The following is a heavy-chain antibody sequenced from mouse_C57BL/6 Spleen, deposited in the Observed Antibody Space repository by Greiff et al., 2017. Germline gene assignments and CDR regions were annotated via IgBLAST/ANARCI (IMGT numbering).Heavy chain of an antibody. CDR2: INPHNGGT. CDR1: GYTFTDYY. V-gene: IGHV1-26*01. CDR3: ARNYGSSYAFAY. D-gene: IGHD1-1*01. J-gene: IGHJ3*01. Sequence: VQLQQSGPELVKPGASVKISCKASGYTFTDYYMNWVKQSHGKSLEWIGDINPHNGGTSYNQKFKGKATLTVDKSSSTAYMELRSLTSEDSAVYYCARNYGSSYAFAYWGQGTLVTVSA.